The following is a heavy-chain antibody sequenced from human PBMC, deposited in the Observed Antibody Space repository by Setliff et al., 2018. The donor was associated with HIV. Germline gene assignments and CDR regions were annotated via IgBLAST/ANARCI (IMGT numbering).Heavy chain of an antibody. D-gene: IGHD3-3*01. V-gene: IGHV4-34*01. Sequence: SETLSLTCAIYSGPFTDYSYWSWIRQPPGKGLEWIGEVHHRGSTNYNPSLASRVPLSFDTSKNQFSLRLTSVTAADTAVYYCARQYRRITLFEKVRNSNYFDSWSQGTLVTVSS. CDR2: VHHRGST. CDR3: ARQYRRITLFEKVRNSNYFDS. CDR1: SGPFTDYSY. J-gene: IGHJ4*02.